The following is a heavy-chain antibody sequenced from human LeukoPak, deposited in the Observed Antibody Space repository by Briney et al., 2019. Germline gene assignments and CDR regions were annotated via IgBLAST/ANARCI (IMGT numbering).Heavy chain of an antibody. V-gene: IGHV3-30*02. D-gene: IGHD6-6*01. CDR3: AKDHGSGKQLVGFSY. J-gene: IGHJ4*02. Sequence: GGSLRLSCAASGFTFSSYGMHWVRQAPGKGLEWVAFIRYDGSNKYYADSVKGRFTISRDNSKNTLYLRMNSLRAEDTAVYYCAKDHGSGKQLVGFSYWGQGTLVTVSS. CDR1: GFTFSSYG. CDR2: IRYDGSNK.